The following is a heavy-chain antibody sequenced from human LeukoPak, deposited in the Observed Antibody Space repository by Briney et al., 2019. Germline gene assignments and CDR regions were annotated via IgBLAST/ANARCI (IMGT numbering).Heavy chain of an antibody. J-gene: IGHJ6*03. CDR3: ARRGRYYYGSGSYHYYYYYMDV. CDR1: GGSFSGYY. D-gene: IGHD3-10*01. Sequence: SETLSLTCAVYGGSFSGYYWSWIRQPPGKGLEWIGEINHSGSTNYNPSLKSRVTISVDTSENQFSLKLSSVTAADTAVYYCARRGRYYYGSGSYHYYYYYMDVWGKGTTVTISS. CDR2: INHSGST. V-gene: IGHV4-34*01.